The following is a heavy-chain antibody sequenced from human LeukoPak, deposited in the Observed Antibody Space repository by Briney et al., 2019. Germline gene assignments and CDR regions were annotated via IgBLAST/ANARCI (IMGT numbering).Heavy chain of an antibody. D-gene: IGHD6-6*01. V-gene: IGHV3-7*01. CDR3: TFPRGSSSYFFDQADFDY. J-gene: IGHJ4*01. CDR2: INLIGSDR. CDR1: GFTFISYW. Sequence: WVSLSLSCSAAGFTFISYWMSWLRQAPGNGLEWVAIINLIGSDRYYVDSVQGRVTISRDKAKNSLYMEMSSLRAEDTAVYYCTFPRGSSSYFFDQADFDYWGKGTLVTVSS.